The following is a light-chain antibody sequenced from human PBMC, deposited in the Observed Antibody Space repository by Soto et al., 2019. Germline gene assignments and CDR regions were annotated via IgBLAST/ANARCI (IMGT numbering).Light chain of an antibody. Sequence: DIPLNPSPFFLSASLGDRVPHTCRGSQDINTFLAWYQQKPGKAPKLLIFAASTLQNGVPSRFSGSGSGTEFTVTITSLQPEDFATYYCQQRKSYPITFGQGTRLEIK. J-gene: IGKJ5*01. CDR3: QQRKSYPIT. CDR2: AAS. V-gene: IGKV1-9*01. CDR1: QDINTF.